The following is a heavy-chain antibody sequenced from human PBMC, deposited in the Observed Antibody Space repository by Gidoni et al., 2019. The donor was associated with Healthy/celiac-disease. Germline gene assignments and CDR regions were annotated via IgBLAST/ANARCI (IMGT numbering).Heavy chain of an antibody. V-gene: IGHV4-59*01. J-gene: IGHJ4*02. CDR3: ARAYDGYNPFDY. CDR1: GGSISSYY. CDR2: IYYSGST. Sequence: QLQLQESGPGLVKPSETLSLTCTVSGGSISSYYWSWIRQPPGKGLEWIGYIYYSGSTNYNPSLKRRVTISVDTAKNQFSLKLSAVTAADTAVYYCARAYDGYNPFDYWGQGTLVTVSS. D-gene: IGHD5-12*01.